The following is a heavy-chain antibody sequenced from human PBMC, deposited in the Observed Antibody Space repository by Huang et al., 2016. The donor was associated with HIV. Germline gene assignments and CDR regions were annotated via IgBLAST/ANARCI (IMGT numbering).Heavy chain of an antibody. D-gene: IGHD4-17*01. CDR3: ARDVLRGRGYFDV. V-gene: IGHV3-30-3*01. CDR1: GFTFSNYP. J-gene: IGHJ2*01. CDR2: ISYDDGSTT. Sequence: QVQLVESGGGVVQPGGSLRLACAASGFTFSNYPMHWVRQAPGKGLEWVAVISYDDGSTTYFADSVKGRFTISRDNSKNTVYLQMSSLRADDTAVFYCARDVLRGRGYFDVWGRGTLVTVSS.